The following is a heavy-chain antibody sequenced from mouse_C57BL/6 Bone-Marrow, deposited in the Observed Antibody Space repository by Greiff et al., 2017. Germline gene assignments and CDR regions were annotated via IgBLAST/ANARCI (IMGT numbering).Heavy chain of an antibody. CDR1: GFNIKDDY. CDR2: IDPENGDT. Sequence: EVQLQQSGAELVRPGASVKLSCTASGFNIKDDYMHWVKQRPEQGLEWIGWIDPENGDTEYASKFQGKATITADTSSNTAYLQLSSLTSEDTAVYYCTTGGYYGSSSYYAMDYWGQGTSVTVSS. D-gene: IGHD1-1*01. V-gene: IGHV14-4*01. J-gene: IGHJ4*01. CDR3: TTGGYYGSSSYYAMDY.